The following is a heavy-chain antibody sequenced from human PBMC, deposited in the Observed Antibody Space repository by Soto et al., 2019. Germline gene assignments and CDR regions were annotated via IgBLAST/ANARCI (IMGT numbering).Heavy chain of an antibody. CDR3: ARVGAYCVSTSCHDY. J-gene: IGHJ4*02. CDR2: ISAYNGNT. CDR1: GYTFTNYG. D-gene: IGHD2-2*01. Sequence: QVQLVQSGAEVKKPGASVKVSCKASGYTFTNYGISWVRQAPGQGLEWMGWISAYNGNTDYAQKLQGRVTMTTDTSTSKAYMDLRSLRSDDTAVYYCARVGAYCVSTSCHDYWGQGTLVTVSS. V-gene: IGHV1-18*01.